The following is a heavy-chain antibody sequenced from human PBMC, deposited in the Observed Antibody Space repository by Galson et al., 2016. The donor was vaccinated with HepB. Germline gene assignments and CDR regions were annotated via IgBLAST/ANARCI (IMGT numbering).Heavy chain of an antibody. D-gene: IGHD6-19*01. J-gene: IGHJ5*02. V-gene: IGHV3-7*04. CDR1: GITFNSHW. CDR2: IQQDVGEK. CDR3: ARGRSILERGWYWFDP. Sequence: SLRLSCAASGITFNSHWIHWVRQAPGKGLEWVASIQQDVGEKHYVDSVKGRFTISRDNAKNSLYLQMNSLRAEDTAVYYCARGRSILERGWYWFDPWGQGTLVTVSS.